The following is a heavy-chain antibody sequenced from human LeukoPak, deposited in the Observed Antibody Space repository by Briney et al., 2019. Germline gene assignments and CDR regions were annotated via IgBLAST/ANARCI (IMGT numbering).Heavy chain of an antibody. CDR2: IYWDDDK. D-gene: IGHD6-13*01. CDR3: AHHPQAPGIAAAGTFDY. CDR1: GFSLSTSGVG. V-gene: IGHV2-5*02. Sequence: SGPTLVHPTQTLTLTCTFSGFSLSTSGVGVGWIRQPPGKALEWLALIYWDDDKRYSPSLKSRLTITKDTSKNQVVLTMTSMDPVDTATYYCAHHPQAPGIAAAGTFDYWGQGTLVTVSS. J-gene: IGHJ4*02.